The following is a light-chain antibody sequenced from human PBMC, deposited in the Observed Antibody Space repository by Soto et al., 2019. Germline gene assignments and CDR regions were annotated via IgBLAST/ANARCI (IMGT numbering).Light chain of an antibody. CDR3: QPSYSSPPYT. CDR2: ASA. CDR1: QGNNYF. J-gene: IGKJ3*01. V-gene: IGKV1-16*02. Sequence: DIQMTQSPSPFSASVGDRVTITCRASQGNNYFLACFQHKPGRAPKSLIYASASLQSGGPSKCCGSGSWTDYNTTIIILLPEEFSTYYCQPSYSSPPYTFGPGTKVDI.